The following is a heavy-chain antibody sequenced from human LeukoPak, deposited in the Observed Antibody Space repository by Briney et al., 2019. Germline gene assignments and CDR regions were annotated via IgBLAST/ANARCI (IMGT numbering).Heavy chain of an antibody. J-gene: IGHJ4*02. Sequence: SETLSLTCTVSGGSLSSYYWSWIPQPPGKGLEWIAYIYYSGSTDYNPSLKSRVTISVDTSKNQFSLKLSSVTAADTAVYYCARGAYGSGSYSFDYWGQGTLVTVSS. CDR1: GGSLSSYY. V-gene: IGHV4-59*01. CDR2: IYYSGST. CDR3: ARGAYGSGSYSFDY. D-gene: IGHD3-10*01.